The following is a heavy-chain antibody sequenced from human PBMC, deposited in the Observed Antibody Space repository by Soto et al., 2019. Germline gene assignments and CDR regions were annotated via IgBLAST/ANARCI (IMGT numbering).Heavy chain of an antibody. J-gene: IGHJ6*03. D-gene: IGHD2-15*01. CDR2: ISSSGSTI. CDR1: GFTFSDYY. Sequence: GGSLRLSCAASGFTFSDYYMSWIRQAPGKGLEWVSYISSSGSTIYYADSVKGRFTISRDNAKNSLYLQMNSLRAEDTAVYYCARDRYCSGGSCYLHYYYMDVWGKGTTVTVSS. CDR3: ARDRYCSGGSCYLHYYYMDV. V-gene: IGHV3-11*01.